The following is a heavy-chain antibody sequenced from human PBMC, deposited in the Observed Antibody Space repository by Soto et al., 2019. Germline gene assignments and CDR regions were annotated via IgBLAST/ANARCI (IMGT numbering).Heavy chain of an antibody. V-gene: IGHV1-69*13. CDR3: AIDPGTNSYGSRANDY. J-gene: IGHJ4*02. CDR1: GGTFSSYA. Sequence: SVKVSCKASGGTFSSYAISWVRQAPGQGLEWMGGIIPIFGTANYAQKFQGRVTITADESTSTAYMELSSLRSEDTAVYYCAIDPGTNSYGSRANDYWGQANLVTFSS. CDR2: IIPIFGTA. D-gene: IGHD5-18*01.